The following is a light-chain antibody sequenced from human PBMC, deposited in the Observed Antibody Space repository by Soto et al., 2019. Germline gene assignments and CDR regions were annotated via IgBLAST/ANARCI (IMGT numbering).Light chain of an antibody. CDR3: SSYTSSSSYVV. J-gene: IGLJ2*01. CDR2: DVS. V-gene: IGLV2-14*01. Sequence: QYALTQPACVSGSPGQSITISCTGTSSDVGGYNYVSWYQQHPGKAPKLMIYDVSNRPSGVSNRFSGSKSGNTASLTISGLQAEDEADYYCSSYTSSSSYVVFGGGTKVTVL. CDR1: SSDVGGYNY.